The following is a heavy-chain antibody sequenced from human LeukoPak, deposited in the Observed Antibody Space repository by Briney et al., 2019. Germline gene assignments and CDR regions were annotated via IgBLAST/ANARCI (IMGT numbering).Heavy chain of an antibody. D-gene: IGHD3-10*01. CDR3: ARRITMVRGNDY. V-gene: IGHV3-11*01. CDR1: GFTFSSYA. J-gene: IGHJ4*02. CDR2: ISSSGSTI. Sequence: PGGSLRLACAASGFTFSSYAMSWIRQAPGKGLEWVSYISSSGSTIYYADSVKGRFTISRDNAKNSLYLQMNSLRAEDTAVYYCARRITMVRGNDYWGQGTLVTVSS.